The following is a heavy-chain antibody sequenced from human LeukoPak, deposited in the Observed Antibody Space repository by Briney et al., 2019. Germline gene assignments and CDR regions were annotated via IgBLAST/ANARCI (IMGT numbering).Heavy chain of an antibody. D-gene: IGHD4-17*01. Sequence: GGSLRLSCAASGFTFSSYWMSWVRQAPGKGLEWVGRIKSKTDGGTTDYAAPVKGRFTISRDDSKNTLYLQMNSLKTEDTAVYYCTTDGDYPYYYYYYGMDVWGQGTTVTVSS. V-gene: IGHV3-15*01. J-gene: IGHJ6*02. CDR1: GFTFSSYW. CDR2: IKSKTDGGTT. CDR3: TTDGDYPYYYYYYGMDV.